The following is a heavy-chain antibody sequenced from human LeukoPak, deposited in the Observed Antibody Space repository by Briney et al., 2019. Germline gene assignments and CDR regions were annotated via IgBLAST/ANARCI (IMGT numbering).Heavy chain of an antibody. D-gene: IGHD3-9*01. V-gene: IGHV4-39*01. CDR1: GGSISSSSYY. CDR3: ARHYEGGRRYVDWPHPDY. CDR2: IYYSGST. Sequence: QPSETLSLTCTVSGGSISSSSYYWGWIRQPPGKGLEWIGSIYYSGSTYYNPSLKSRVTISVDTSKNQFSLKLSSVTAADTAVYYCARHYEGGRRYVDWPHPDYWGLGTLVTVSS. J-gene: IGHJ4*02.